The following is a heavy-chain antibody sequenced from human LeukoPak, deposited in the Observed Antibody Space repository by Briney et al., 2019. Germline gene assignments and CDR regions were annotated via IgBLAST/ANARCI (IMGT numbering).Heavy chain of an antibody. CDR1: GFTFSSYA. CDR3: AKFPTLLGGDIDY. Sequence: PGRSLRLSCAASGFTFSSYAMPWVRQAPGKGLEWVAVISYDGSNKYYADSVKGRFTISRDNSKNTLYLQMNSLRAEDTAVYYCAKFPTLLGGDIDYWGQGTLVTVSS. V-gene: IGHV3-30-3*02. D-gene: IGHD2-21*02. J-gene: IGHJ4*02. CDR2: ISYDGSNK.